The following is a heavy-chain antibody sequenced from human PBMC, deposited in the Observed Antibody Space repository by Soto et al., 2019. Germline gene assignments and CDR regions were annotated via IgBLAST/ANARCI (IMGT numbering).Heavy chain of an antibody. J-gene: IGHJ6*03. CDR1: GGSISSYY. CDR2: IYYSGST. CDR3: ARVGGSSSGSYYYYYYMDV. Sequence: SETLSLTCTVSGGSISSYYWSWIRQPPGKGLEWIGYIYYSGSTNYNPSLKSRVTISVDTSKNQFSLKLSSVTAADTAVYYCARVGGSSSGSYYYYYYMDVWGKGTTVTVSS. D-gene: IGHD6-6*01. V-gene: IGHV4-59*01.